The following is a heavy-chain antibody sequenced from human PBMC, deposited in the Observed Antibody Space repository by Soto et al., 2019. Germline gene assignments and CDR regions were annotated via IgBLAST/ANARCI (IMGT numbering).Heavy chain of an antibody. D-gene: IGHD5-18*01. V-gene: IGHV1-69*01. CDR2: IIPIFGTA. Sequence: QVQLVQSGAEVKKPGSSVKVSCKASGGTFSSYAISWVRQAPGQGLEWMGGIIPIFGTANYAQKFQGRVTITADESTSTAYMELSSLRSEDTAVYYCARYYLAGYRYGSNYYYGMDVWGQGTTVTVSS. CDR1: GGTFSSYA. CDR3: ARYYLAGYRYGSNYYYGMDV. J-gene: IGHJ6*02.